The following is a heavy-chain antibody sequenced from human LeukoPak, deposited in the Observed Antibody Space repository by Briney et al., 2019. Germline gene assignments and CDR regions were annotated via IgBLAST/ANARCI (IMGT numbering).Heavy chain of an antibody. CDR3: ATGGHAYCGGDCYRMDV. Sequence: GGSLTLSCAASGFTFSNYWMTWVRQAPGKGLEWVSYISSSSSTISYADSVKGRFTISRDNAKNSLFLQMNSLRAEDTAVYYCATGGHAYCGGDCYRMDVWGKGTTVTVSS. J-gene: IGHJ6*03. CDR1: GFTFSNYW. D-gene: IGHD2-21*02. V-gene: IGHV3-48*01. CDR2: ISSSSSTI.